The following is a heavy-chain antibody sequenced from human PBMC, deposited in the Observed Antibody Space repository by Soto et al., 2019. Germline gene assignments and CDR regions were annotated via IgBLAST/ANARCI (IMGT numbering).Heavy chain of an antibody. Sequence: ELQFVESGGGVVQPGGSLRLSCAASGFSFGASWMKWVRQAPGKGLEWVANINEDGSDRYYVDSVKGRFTISRDNAKNSLYLQMNSLRAEDTAVYYCARHVMWGQGTLVTVSS. CDR1: GFSFGASW. J-gene: IGHJ4*02. D-gene: IGHD3-16*01. CDR3: ARHVM. CDR2: INEDGSDR. V-gene: IGHV3-7*01.